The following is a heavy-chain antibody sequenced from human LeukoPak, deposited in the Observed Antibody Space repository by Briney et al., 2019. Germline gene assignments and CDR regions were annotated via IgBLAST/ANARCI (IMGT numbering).Heavy chain of an antibody. Sequence: ASVKVSCKASGYTFTGYYMHWVRQAPGQGLEWMGWINPNSGGTNYAQKFQGRVTMTRDTSIGTAYMELSRLRSDDTAVYYCARGSSGGSPTVYWGQRALVTVSS. V-gene: IGHV1-2*02. D-gene: IGHD2-15*01. J-gene: IGHJ4*02. CDR1: GYTFTGYY. CDR3: ARGSSGGSPTVY. CDR2: INPNSGGT.